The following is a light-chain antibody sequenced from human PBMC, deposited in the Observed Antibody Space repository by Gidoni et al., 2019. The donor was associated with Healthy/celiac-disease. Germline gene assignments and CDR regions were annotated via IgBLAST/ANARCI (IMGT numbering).Light chain of an antibody. CDR3: QQYGSSPLT. CDR2: GAS. CDR1: QSVSSSY. Sequence: EIVLTLSPGPLSLSPGERATLSCRASQSVSSSYLARYQQKPGQAPRLLIYGASSRATGIPDRFSGSGSGTDFTLTISRLEPEDVAVYYCQQYGSSPLTFGGGTKVEIK. J-gene: IGKJ4*01. V-gene: IGKV3-20*01.